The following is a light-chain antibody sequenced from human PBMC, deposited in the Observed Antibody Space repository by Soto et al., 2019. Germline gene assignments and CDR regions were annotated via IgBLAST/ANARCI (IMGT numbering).Light chain of an antibody. J-gene: IGLJ3*02. V-gene: IGLV2-11*01. CDR1: SSDVGAYDH. CDR3: CSYAGNSTWV. Sequence: QSALTQPRSVSGSPGQSVTISCTGTSSDVGAYDHVSWYQQHPGKAPKLMIYDVSKRPSGVPDRFSGSKSGNTASLTLSGLQGEEEADYYCCSYAGNSTWVFGGGTKFTVL. CDR2: DVS.